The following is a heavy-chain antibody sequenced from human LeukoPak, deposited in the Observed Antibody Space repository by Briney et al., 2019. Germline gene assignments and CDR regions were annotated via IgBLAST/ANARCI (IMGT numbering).Heavy chain of an antibody. CDR1: GFTFSSYW. J-gene: IGHJ4*02. CDR2: IKQDGSEK. V-gene: IGHV3-7*01. CDR3: ARGEGYYDSSGYVYYFDY. Sequence: GGSLRLSCAASGFTFSSYWMSWVRLAPGKGLEWVANIKQDGSEKYYVDSVKGRFTISRDNAKNSLYLQMNSLRAEDTAVYYCARGEGYYDSSGYVYYFDYWGQGTLVTVSS. D-gene: IGHD3-22*01.